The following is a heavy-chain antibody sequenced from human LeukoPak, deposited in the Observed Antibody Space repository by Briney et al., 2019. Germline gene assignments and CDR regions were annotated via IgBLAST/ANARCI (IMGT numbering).Heavy chain of an antibody. V-gene: IGHV4-59*01. CDR3: ARTVQSSGWFPDAFDI. CDR1: GGSISSYY. D-gene: IGHD6-19*01. J-gene: IGHJ3*02. CDR2: IYYSGST. Sequence: PSETLSLTCTVSGGSISSYYWSWIRQPPGEGLEWIGYIYYSGSTNYNPSLKSRVTISVDTSKNQFSLKLSSVTAADTAVYYCARTVQSSGWFPDAFDIWGQGTMVTVSS.